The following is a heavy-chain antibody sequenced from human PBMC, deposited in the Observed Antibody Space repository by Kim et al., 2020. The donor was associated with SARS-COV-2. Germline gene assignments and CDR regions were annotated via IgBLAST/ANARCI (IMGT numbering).Heavy chain of an antibody. J-gene: IGHJ4*02. CDR2: ISAYNGNT. CDR3: ARDRRDYYDSSGYFDY. Sequence: ASVKVSCKASGYTFTSYGTSWVRQAPGQGLEWMGWISAYNGNTNYAQKLQGRVTMTTDTSTSTAYMELRSLRSDDTAVYYCARDRRDYYDSSGYFDYWGQGTLVTVSS. CDR1: GYTFTSYG. V-gene: IGHV1-18*04. D-gene: IGHD3-22*01.